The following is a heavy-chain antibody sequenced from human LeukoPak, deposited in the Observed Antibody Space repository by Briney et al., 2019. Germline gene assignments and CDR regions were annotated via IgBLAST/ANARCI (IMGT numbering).Heavy chain of an antibody. Sequence: GGSLRLSCAASGFTFNKYDMHWIRQAPGKGLEWLAVISSDGSNQYYTDSVKGRFTISRDNSKNPLYLQLDSLRAEDTAVYYCASWGDFWGQGTLVTVSS. CDR3: ASWGDF. J-gene: IGHJ4*02. D-gene: IGHD7-27*01. V-gene: IGHV3-30-3*01. CDR2: ISSDGSNQ. CDR1: GFTFNKYD.